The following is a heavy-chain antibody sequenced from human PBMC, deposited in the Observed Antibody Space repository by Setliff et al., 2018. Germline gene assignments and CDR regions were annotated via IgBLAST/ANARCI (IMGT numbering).Heavy chain of an antibody. CDR3: ASRATYYNFWSGYYLY. D-gene: IGHD3-3*01. CDR2: ISASGGST. CDR1: GYTFTSYG. V-gene: IGHV1-18*01. J-gene: IGHJ4*02. Sequence: ASVKVSCKASGYTFTSYGISWVRQAPGQGLEWMGWISASGGSTSYAQKFQGRVTMTRDTSISTAYMELSRLRSDDTAVYNCASRATYYNFWSGYYLYWGQGTLVTVSS.